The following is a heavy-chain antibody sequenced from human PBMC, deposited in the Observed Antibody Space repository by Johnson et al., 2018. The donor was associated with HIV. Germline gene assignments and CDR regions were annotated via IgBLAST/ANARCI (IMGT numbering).Heavy chain of an antibody. CDR1: GFTFSMYA. CDR2: ISYDGSNK. V-gene: IGHV3-30*18. Sequence: QVQLVESGGGVVQPGRSLRLSCAASGFTFSMYAMHWVRQAPGKGLEWVAVISYDGSNKYYADSVKGRFTISRDNSNNTLDLQMNSLKTGDTGVYYCAKAYCPGCDAFEIWGQGTMVTVSS. D-gene: IGHD2-21*01. J-gene: IGHJ3*02. CDR3: AKAYCPGCDAFEI.